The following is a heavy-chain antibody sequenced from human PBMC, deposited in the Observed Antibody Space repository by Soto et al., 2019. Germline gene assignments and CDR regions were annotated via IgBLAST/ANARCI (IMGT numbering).Heavy chain of an antibody. CDR2: IKNDGTEK. CDR1: GFTCSRDW. V-gene: IGHV3-7*03. Sequence: EVQLVESGGGLVQPGGSLRLSCAGSGFTCSRDWMSWLRQAPGTGQEWVASIKNDGTEKYYVDSVKGRFTIYRDNAYNSLYLQMNSVRAEDTAVYYCARANSCGQGTLVTVSS. CDR3: ARANS. J-gene: IGHJ4*02.